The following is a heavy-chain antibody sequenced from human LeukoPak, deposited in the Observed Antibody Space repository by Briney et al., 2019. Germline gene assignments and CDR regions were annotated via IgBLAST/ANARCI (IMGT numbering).Heavy chain of an antibody. CDR2: IYYSGST. CDR3: ARSKDILTGYCFDY. J-gene: IGHJ4*02. D-gene: IGHD3-9*01. Sequence: SETLSLTCTVSGGSISSYYWSWLRQPPGKGLEWIGYIYYSGSTNYNPSLKSRVTISVDTSKNQFSLKLSSVTAADTAVYYCARSKDILTGYCFDYWGQGTLVTVSS. V-gene: IGHV4-59*01. CDR1: GGSISSYY.